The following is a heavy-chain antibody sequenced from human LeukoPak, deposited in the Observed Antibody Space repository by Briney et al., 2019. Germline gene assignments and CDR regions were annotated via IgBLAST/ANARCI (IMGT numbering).Heavy chain of an antibody. CDR3: VRDLGHSRHYFEY. D-gene: IGHD7-27*01. CDR1: GFTFNSFF. V-gene: IGHV3-7*01. CDR2: ISQDGSET. J-gene: IGHJ4*02. Sequence: PGGSLRLSCAASGFTFNSFFLNWVRLTPGRELEWVACISQDGSETFYMDSVRGRFTISRDNTKKSLYLQMDSLRAEDTAVYFCVRDLGHSRHYFEYWGQGALVIVSS.